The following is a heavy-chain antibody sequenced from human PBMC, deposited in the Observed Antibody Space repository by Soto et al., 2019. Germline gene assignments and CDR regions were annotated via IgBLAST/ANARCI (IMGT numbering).Heavy chain of an antibody. D-gene: IGHD3-3*01. Sequence: GGSLRLSCAASGFTFSSYSMNWVRQAPGKGLEWVSYISSSSSTIYYADSVKGRFTISRDNAKNSLYLQMNSLRDEDTAVYYCARVNYDFWSGLVYGMDVWGQGTTVTSP. CDR1: GFTFSSYS. J-gene: IGHJ6*02. CDR3: ARVNYDFWSGLVYGMDV. CDR2: ISSSSSTI. V-gene: IGHV3-48*02.